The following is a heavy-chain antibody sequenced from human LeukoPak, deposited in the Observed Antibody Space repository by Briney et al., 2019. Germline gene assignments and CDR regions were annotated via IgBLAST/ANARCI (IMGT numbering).Heavy chain of an antibody. CDR1: GGTFSSYA. CDR2: IIPIFGTA. D-gene: IGHD5-24*01. CDR3: ARGGAEMATISFDY. Sequence: GASVKVSCKASGGTFSSYAISWVRQAPGQGLEWMGGIIPIFGTANYAQKFQGRVTITADESTSTAYMELSSLRSEDTAVYYCARGGAEMATISFDYWGQGTLVTVSS. J-gene: IGHJ4*02. V-gene: IGHV1-69*13.